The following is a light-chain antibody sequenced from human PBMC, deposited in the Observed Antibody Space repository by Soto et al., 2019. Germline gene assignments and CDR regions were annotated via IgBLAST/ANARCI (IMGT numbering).Light chain of an antibody. CDR2: GNS. V-gene: IGLV1-40*01. Sequence: QSALTQPPSVSGAPGQRVTISCTGSSSNIGAGYDVHWYQQLPGTAPKLLIYGNSNRPSGVPDRFSGSKSGTSASLAITGLQAEDESDYYCQSYNSSLSGSLYDFGTGTKVTVL. J-gene: IGLJ1*01. CDR3: QSYNSSLSGSLYD. CDR1: SSNIGAGYD.